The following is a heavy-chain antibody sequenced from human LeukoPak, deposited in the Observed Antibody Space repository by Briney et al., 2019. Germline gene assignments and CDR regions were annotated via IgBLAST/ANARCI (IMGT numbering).Heavy chain of an antibody. Sequence: ASVKVSCKASGYTFTSYGISWVRQAPGQGLEWMGWINAGNGNTKYSQKFQGRVTITRDTSASTAYMELSSLRSEDTAVYYCARDRDIAAALFDYWGQGTLVTVSS. CDR2: INAGNGNT. CDR3: ARDRDIAAALFDY. CDR1: GYTFTSYG. D-gene: IGHD6-13*01. V-gene: IGHV1-3*01. J-gene: IGHJ4*02.